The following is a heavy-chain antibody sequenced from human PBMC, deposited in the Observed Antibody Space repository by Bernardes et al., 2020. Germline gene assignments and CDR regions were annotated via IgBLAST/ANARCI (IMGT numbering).Heavy chain of an antibody. V-gene: IGHV4-59*01. J-gene: IGHJ3*01. CDR1: GGSISSYY. CDR2: IYYSGST. Sequence: SETLSLTRTVSGGSISSYYWSWIRQPPGKGLEWIGYIYYSGSTNYNPSLKSRVTISLDTSKNQFSLKLSSVTAADTAVYYCARAGRVAAGMPEILPGQMDAFDLWGQGTKVTVSS. CDR3: ARAGRVAAGMPEILPGQMDAFDL. D-gene: IGHD2-15*01.